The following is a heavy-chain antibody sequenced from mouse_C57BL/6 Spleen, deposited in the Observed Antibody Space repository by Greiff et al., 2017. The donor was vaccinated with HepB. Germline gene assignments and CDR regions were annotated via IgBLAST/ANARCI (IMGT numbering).Heavy chain of an antibody. J-gene: IGHJ4*01. D-gene: IGHD1-1*01. CDR1: GYTFTSYW. CDR2: IYPGSGST. Sequence: QVQLQQPGAELVKPGASVKMSCKASGYTFTSYWITWVKQRPGQGLEWIGDIYPGSGSTNYNEKFKSKATLTVDTSSSTAYMQLSSLTSEDSAVYYCARRFYGSSYLYYAMDYWGQGTSGTVSS. V-gene: IGHV1-55*01. CDR3: ARRFYGSSYLYYAMDY.